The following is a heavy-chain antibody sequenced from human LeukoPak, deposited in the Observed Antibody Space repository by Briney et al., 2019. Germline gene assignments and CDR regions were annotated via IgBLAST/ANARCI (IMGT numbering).Heavy chain of an antibody. J-gene: IGHJ4*02. Sequence: GGSLRLSCAASGFTFSSYGMHWVRQAPGKGLEWVAVIWYDGSNKYYADSVKGRFTISRDNSKNTLYLQMNSLRDEDTAVYYCARVGRTPDSSGYKPPDYWGQGILVTVSS. D-gene: IGHD3-22*01. CDR2: IWYDGSNK. CDR1: GFTFSSYG. V-gene: IGHV3-33*01. CDR3: ARVGRTPDSSGYKPPDY.